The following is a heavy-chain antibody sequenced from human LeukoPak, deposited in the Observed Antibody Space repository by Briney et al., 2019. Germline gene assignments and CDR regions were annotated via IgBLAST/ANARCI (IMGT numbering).Heavy chain of an antibody. Sequence: PSETLSLTCAVYGGSFSGYYWSWIRQPPGKGLAWIGEINHSGSTNYNPSLKSRVTISVDTSKNQFSLKLSSVTAADTAVYYCAREIYDILTGYGYNWFDPWGQGTLVTVSS. V-gene: IGHV4-34*01. J-gene: IGHJ5*02. CDR3: AREIYDILTGYGYNWFDP. D-gene: IGHD3-9*01. CDR1: GGSFSGYY. CDR2: INHSGST.